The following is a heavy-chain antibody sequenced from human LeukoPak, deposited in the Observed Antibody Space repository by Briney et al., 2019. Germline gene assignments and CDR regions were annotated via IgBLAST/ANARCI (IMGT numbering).Heavy chain of an antibody. Sequence: SVKVSCKASGGTFSSYAISWARQAPGQGLEWMGGIIPIFGTANYAQKFQGRVTITADKSTSTAYMELSSLRSEDTAVYYCASFTTGTTWHYWGQGTLVAVYS. V-gene: IGHV1-69*06. CDR1: GGTFSSYA. D-gene: IGHD1-1*01. CDR3: ASFTTGTTWHY. J-gene: IGHJ4*02. CDR2: IIPIFGTA.